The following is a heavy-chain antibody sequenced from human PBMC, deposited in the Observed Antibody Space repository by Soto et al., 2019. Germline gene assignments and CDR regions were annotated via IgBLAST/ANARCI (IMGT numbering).Heavy chain of an antibody. CDR1: GGSVSSGSYY. Sequence: SETLSLTCTVSGGSVSSGSYYWSWIRQPPGKGLEWIGYIYYSGSTNYNPSLKSRVTISVGTSKNQFSLKLSSVTAADTAVYYCARETDFGVRTDGFDPWGQGTLVTVS. CDR3: ARETDFGVRTDGFDP. V-gene: IGHV4-61*01. D-gene: IGHD3-3*01. J-gene: IGHJ5*02. CDR2: IYYSGST.